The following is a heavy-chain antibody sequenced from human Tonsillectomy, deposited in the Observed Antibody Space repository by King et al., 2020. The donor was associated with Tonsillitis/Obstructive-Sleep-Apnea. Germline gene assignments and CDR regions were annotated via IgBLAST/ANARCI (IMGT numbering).Heavy chain of an antibody. Sequence: QLPESGPGLVKPSETLSLTCPVSGGSICSSSYYWGWIRQPPGKGLEWIGSIYYSGSTYYNPSLKSRVTISVDTSKNQFSLKLSSVTAADTAVYYCARHPSTTVVPFDYWGQGTLVTVSS. CDR1: GGSICSSSYY. CDR2: IYYSGST. D-gene: IGHD4-23*01. J-gene: IGHJ4*02. CDR3: ARHPSTTVVPFDY. V-gene: IGHV4-39*01.